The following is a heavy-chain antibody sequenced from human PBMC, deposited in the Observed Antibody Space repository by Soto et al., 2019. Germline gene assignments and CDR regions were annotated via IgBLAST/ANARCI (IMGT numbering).Heavy chain of an antibody. CDR3: AKEMTTNPFEY. Sequence: GGSLRLSCVASGFTFGSYGMHWVRQAPGKGLEWVAYILYNGTIKSYGDSVKGRLIISRDNTKSTMYLQMKRLRAEDTATYHCAKEMTTNPFEYWGQGALVTVSS. CDR2: ILYNGTIK. D-gene: IGHD4-17*01. J-gene: IGHJ4*02. V-gene: IGHV3-30*02. CDR1: GFTFGSYG.